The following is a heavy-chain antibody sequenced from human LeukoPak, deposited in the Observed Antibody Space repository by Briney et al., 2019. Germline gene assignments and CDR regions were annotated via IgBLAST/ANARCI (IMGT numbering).Heavy chain of an antibody. J-gene: IGHJ6*02. CDR3: ARDREEKARIGGMDV. D-gene: IGHD3-16*01. V-gene: IGHV3-23*01. CDR1: EFTFSTYD. Sequence: GGSLRLSCAASEFTFSTYDMNWVRQAPGKGLEWVSAISGSGTTTYYIDSVKGRFTISRDNAKNSLYLQMNSLRAEDTAIYYCARDREEKARIGGMDVWGQGTTVIVSS. CDR2: ISGSGTTT.